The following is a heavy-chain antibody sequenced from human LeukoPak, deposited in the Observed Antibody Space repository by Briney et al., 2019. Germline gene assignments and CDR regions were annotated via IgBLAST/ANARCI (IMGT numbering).Heavy chain of an antibody. D-gene: IGHD6-25*01. Sequence: GASVKVSCKTSGYTFTDYYIHWVRQAPGQGLEWMGWISPDNGDTNYAQKFQGRVTMTRDTSISTAYMELSRLKYDDTAVYYCSRRMAAAATFDYWGQGTLVTVSS. CDR1: GYTFTDYY. V-gene: IGHV1-2*02. CDR3: SRRMAAAATFDY. CDR2: ISPDNGDT. J-gene: IGHJ4*02.